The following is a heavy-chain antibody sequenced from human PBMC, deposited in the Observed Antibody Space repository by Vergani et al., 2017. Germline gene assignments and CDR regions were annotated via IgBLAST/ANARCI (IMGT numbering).Heavy chain of an antibody. J-gene: IGHJ6*02. CDR3: ARDPDIVVVPAAPYYYYYYGMDV. V-gene: IGHV1-18*01. CDR2: ISAYNGDT. Sequence: QVQLVQSGAEVKKPGASVKVSCKTSGYTFTNFGISWVRQAPGQGLEWMGWISAYNGDTKYAQKLQGRVTMTTDTSTSTAYMELRSLRSDDTAVYYCARDPDIVVVPAAPYYYYYYGMDVWGQGTTVTVSS. D-gene: IGHD2-2*01. CDR1: GYTFTNFG.